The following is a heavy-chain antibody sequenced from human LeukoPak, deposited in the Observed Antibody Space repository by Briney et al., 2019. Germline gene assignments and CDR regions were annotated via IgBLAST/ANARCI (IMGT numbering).Heavy chain of an antibody. V-gene: IGHV3-23*01. CDR3: AKSGREYQLLIKYGMDV. Sequence: GGSLRLSCAASGFTFTIFAMSWGRQAPGKGLGWGSAISGSGGTTYYADSVKGRFTISRDNSKNTLYLQMNSLRAEDTAVYYCAKSGREYQLLIKYGMDVWGKGTTVTVSS. J-gene: IGHJ6*04. CDR2: ISGSGGTT. D-gene: IGHD2-2*01. CDR1: GFTFTIFA.